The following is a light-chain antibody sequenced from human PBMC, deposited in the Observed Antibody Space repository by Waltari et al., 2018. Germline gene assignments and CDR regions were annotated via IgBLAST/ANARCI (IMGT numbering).Light chain of an antibody. V-gene: IGLV3-21*04. J-gene: IGLJ1*01. CDR2: YDT. Sequence: SYVLTQPPSVSLAPGQTARITCGANNIGRKSVHWYQHKPGQAPILVMYYDTDRPSGIPERFSGSNSGNTATLTITSVEAGDEADYYCQVWDNSDEHPEAVFGTGTKVTVL. CDR1: NIGRKS. CDR3: QVWDNSDEHPEAV.